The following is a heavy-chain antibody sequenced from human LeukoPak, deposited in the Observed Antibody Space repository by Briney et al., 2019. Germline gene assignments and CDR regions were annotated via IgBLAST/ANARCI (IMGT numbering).Heavy chain of an antibody. CDR1: GYSFTSYW. CDR2: IYPGDSDT. J-gene: IGHJ4*02. D-gene: IGHD2-2*02. Sequence: GESLKISCKGSGYSFTSYWIGWVRQLPGRGLEWMGIIYPGDSDTRYSPSFQGQVTISADKSISTAYLQWSSLKASDTAMYYCARLAVVVPAAIPGHFDYWGQGTLVTVSS. V-gene: IGHV5-51*01. CDR3: ARLAVVVPAAIPGHFDY.